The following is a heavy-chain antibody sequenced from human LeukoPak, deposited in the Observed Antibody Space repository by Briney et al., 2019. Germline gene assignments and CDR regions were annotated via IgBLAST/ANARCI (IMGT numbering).Heavy chain of an antibody. Sequence: SEALSLTCTVSGGSISSYYWNWIRQPPGKGLEWIGYIYYTGSTKYNPSLESRVTVSVDTSKNQFSLKLSSVSAADTAVYYCAKDGSWIQLSVSDYWGQGTLVTVSS. CDR1: GGSISSYY. D-gene: IGHD5-18*01. CDR2: IYYTGST. CDR3: AKDGSWIQLSVSDY. J-gene: IGHJ4*02. V-gene: IGHV4-59*01.